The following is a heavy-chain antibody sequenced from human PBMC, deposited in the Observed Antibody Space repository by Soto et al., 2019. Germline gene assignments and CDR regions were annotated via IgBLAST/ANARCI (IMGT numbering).Heavy chain of an antibody. V-gene: IGHV3-23*01. Sequence: PGGSLRLSCAASGFSFSNYAMTWVRQPPGKGLEWVSGVTGNADRTYYADSVKGRFTIFRDNSKNTLYLQMNSLRAEDMAIYYCARDCSSRSCSVWKYWGQGVLVTVSS. J-gene: IGHJ4*02. CDR3: ARDCSSRSCSVWKY. CDR1: GFSFSNYA. D-gene: IGHD2-2*01. CDR2: VTGNADRT.